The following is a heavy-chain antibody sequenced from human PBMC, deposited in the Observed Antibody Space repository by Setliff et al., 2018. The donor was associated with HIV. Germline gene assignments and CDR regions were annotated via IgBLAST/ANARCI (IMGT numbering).Heavy chain of an antibody. V-gene: IGHV3-7*03. CDR2: IRQDGSEK. J-gene: IGHJ4*02. Sequence: GGSLRLSCAASGFTLSDYAMHWVRQAPGKGLEWVANIRQDGSEKYYVDSVRGRFTISRDNAENSLYLRMNSLRAEDTAVYYCARTYYGGNYWGQGALVTVSS. CDR3: ARTYYGGNY. CDR1: GFTLSDYA. D-gene: IGHD4-17*01.